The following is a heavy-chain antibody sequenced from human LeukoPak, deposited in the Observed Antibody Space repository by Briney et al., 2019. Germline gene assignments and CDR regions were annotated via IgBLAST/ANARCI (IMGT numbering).Heavy chain of an antibody. D-gene: IGHD2-15*01. V-gene: IGHV4-34*01. CDR3: ARGANFYYYGMDV. CDR2: INHSGST. J-gene: IGHJ6*02. CDR1: GGSFSGYY. Sequence: SETLSLTCAVYGGSFSGYYWSWIRQPPGKGLEWIGEINHSGSTNYNPSLKSRVTISVDTSKNQFSLKLSSVTAADTAVYYCARGANFYYYGMDVWGQGTTVTVS.